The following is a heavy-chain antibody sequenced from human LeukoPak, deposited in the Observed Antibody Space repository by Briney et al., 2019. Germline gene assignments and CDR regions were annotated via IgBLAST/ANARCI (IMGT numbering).Heavy chain of an antibody. CDR3: ARGVLGPYYFDH. D-gene: IGHD7-27*01. CDR1: GGSFRGYY. J-gene: IGHJ2*01. Sequence: SETLSLTCAVSGGSFRGYYWSWIRQPPGKGLEWIGEIHYTGATNYKPSLKSRVTISGDPSKNQVSLRVSSVTAADTAVYYCARGVLGPYYFDHWGRGTLVTVSS. V-gene: IGHV4-34*01. CDR2: IHYTGAT.